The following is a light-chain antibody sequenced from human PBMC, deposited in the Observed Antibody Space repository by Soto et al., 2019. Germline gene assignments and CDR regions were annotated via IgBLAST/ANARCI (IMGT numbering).Light chain of an antibody. CDR2: GAS. Sequence: EIVLTQSPGTLSLSPGERATLSCRASQSVSSSYLAWYQQKPGQAPRLLIYGASSRATGIPDRFSGSGSGTVFTLTISRLEPEDVAVYYCQQYGSSPPTFGQGTKLEIK. V-gene: IGKV3-20*01. J-gene: IGKJ2*01. CDR1: QSVSSSY. CDR3: QQYGSSPPT.